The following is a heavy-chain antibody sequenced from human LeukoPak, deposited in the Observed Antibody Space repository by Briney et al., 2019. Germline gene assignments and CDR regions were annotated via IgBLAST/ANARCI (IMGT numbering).Heavy chain of an antibody. CDR2: IRYDGSNK. J-gene: IGHJ4*02. CDR3: AKGGFLEWSWSFDY. Sequence: GGSLRLSCAASGFTFSSYGMHWVRHAPGKGLEWVAFIRYDGSNKYYADSVKGRFTISRDNSKNTLYLQMNSLRAEDTAVYYCAKGGFLEWSWSFDYWGQGTLVTVSS. CDR1: GFTFSSYG. D-gene: IGHD3-3*01. V-gene: IGHV3-30*02.